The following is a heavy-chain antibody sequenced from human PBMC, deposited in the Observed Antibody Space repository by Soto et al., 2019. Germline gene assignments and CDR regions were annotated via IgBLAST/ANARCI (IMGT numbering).Heavy chain of an antibody. Sequence: ASVKVSWKASGYTFTSYDINWVRQATGHGLEWMGWMNPNSGNTGYAQKFQGRVTMTRNTSISTAYMELSSLRSEDTAVYYCASWIAAAGTGYYYYYGTDVWGQGTTVTVSS. CDR1: GYTFTSYD. CDR2: MNPNSGNT. J-gene: IGHJ6*02. D-gene: IGHD6-13*01. V-gene: IGHV1-8*01. CDR3: ASWIAAAGTGYYYYYGTDV.